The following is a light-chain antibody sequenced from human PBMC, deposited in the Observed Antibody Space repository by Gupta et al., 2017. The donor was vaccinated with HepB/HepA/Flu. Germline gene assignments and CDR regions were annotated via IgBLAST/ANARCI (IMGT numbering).Light chain of an antibody. CDR3: HAWDSRTVI. V-gene: IGLV3-1*01. CDR2: ESN. CDR1: NLGEKY. J-gene: IGLJ2*01. Sequence: SYELTQPPSVSVSPGQTASITCSGENLGEKYACWYQQKPGQSPVLVLYESNKRPAGIPERCSGSNSGNIATLTMRGTQIMDDADYYCHAWDSRTVIFGGGTQRTVL.